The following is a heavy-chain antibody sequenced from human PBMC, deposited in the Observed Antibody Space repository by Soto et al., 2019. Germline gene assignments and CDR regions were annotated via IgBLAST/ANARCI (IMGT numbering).Heavy chain of an antibody. Sequence: SETLSLTCTVSGDSMSSSLYFWGWIRQPPGKGLEWIGNIYNSGQTYYNPSLKSRVSISVDTSKNQFSLQLSSVTAADTAVYYCARNGAAARPLSLFDSWGQGSQVTVSS. J-gene: IGHJ4*02. D-gene: IGHD6-6*01. CDR3: ARNGAAARPLSLFDS. CDR1: GDSMSSSLYF. V-gene: IGHV4-39*01. CDR2: IYNSGQT.